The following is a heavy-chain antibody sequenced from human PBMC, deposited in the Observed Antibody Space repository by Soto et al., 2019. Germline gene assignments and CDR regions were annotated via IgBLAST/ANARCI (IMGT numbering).Heavy chain of an antibody. J-gene: IGHJ1*01. D-gene: IGHD6-19*01. CDR1: GFTFSSYG. Sequence: QVQLVESGGGVVQPGRSLRLSCAASGFTFSSYGMHWVRQAPGKGLEWVAVIWYDGSNKYYADSVKGRFTISRDNSKNTLYLQMNSLRAEDTAVYYCARDYFKVISCGWYTPYFQHWGQGTLVTVSS. V-gene: IGHV3-33*01. CDR3: ARDYFKVISCGWYTPYFQH. CDR2: IWYDGSNK.